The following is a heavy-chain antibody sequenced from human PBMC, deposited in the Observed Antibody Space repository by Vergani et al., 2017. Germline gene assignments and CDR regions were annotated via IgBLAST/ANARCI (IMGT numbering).Heavy chain of an antibody. Sequence: QVQLQESGPGLVKPSETLSLTCTVSGGSISSYYWSWIRQPPGKGLEWIGYIYYSGSTNYNPSLKSRFTISVDTSKNQFSLKLSSVTAADTAVYYCSRVLDSSGYYNDWGQGTLVTVSS. V-gene: IGHV4-59*01. CDR2: IYYSGST. CDR1: GGSISSYY. J-gene: IGHJ4*02. CDR3: SRVLDSSGYYND. D-gene: IGHD3-22*01.